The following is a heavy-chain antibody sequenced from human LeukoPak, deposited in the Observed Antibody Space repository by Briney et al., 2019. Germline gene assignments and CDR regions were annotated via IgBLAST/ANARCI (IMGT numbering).Heavy chain of an antibody. CDR3: ARDAVTTLDY. V-gene: IGHV1-46*01. J-gene: IGHJ4*02. CDR1: GYTFTSYY. D-gene: IGHD4-11*01. Sequence: ASVKVSCKASGYTFTSYYMHWVRQAPGRGLEWMGIINPSGGSTSYAQKFQGRVTMTRDTSTSTIYMELSSLRSEDTAVYYCARDAVTTLDYWGQGTLVTVSS. CDR2: INPSGGST.